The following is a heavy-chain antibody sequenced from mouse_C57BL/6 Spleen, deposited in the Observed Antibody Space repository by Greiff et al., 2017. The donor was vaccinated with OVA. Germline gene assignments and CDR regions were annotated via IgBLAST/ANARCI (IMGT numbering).Heavy chain of an antibody. Sequence: VQLKQPGAELVRPGSSVKLSCKASGYTFTSYWMDWVKQRPGQGLEWIGNIYPSDSETHYNQKFKDKATLTVDKSSSTAYMQLSSLTSEDSAVYYCARRGLGLSYFDYWGQGTTLTVSS. CDR3: ARRGLGLSYFDY. CDR1: GYTFTSYW. D-gene: IGHD3-3*01. J-gene: IGHJ2*01. V-gene: IGHV1-61*01. CDR2: IYPSDSET.